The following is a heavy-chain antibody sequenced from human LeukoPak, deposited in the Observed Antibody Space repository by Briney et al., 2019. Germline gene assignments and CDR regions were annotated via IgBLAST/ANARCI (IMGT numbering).Heavy chain of an antibody. CDR3: AASLLYYDILTGAMDV. Sequence: ASVKVSCKVSGYTLTELSMHWVRQVPGKGLEWMGGFDPEDGETIYAQKFQGRVTMTEDTSTDTAYMELSSLRSEDTAVYYCAASLLYYDILTGAMDVWGQGTTVTVSS. D-gene: IGHD3-9*01. J-gene: IGHJ6*02. CDR1: GYTLTELS. CDR2: FDPEDGET. V-gene: IGHV1-24*01.